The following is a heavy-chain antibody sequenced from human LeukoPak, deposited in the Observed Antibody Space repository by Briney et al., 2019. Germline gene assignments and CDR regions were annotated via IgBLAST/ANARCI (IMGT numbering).Heavy chain of an antibody. J-gene: IGHJ1*01. V-gene: IGHV3-7*01. CDR3: VRELVVGPAEYFQS. Sequence: PGGSLRLSCVASGFRFRNYWMAWIRHAPGRGLEWVANINEDGNEKYYLDSVRGQFIISRDNARNSLFLQMNSLRGEDTGVYYCVRELVVGPAEYFQSWGQGTLVAVSS. CDR1: GFRFRNYW. CDR2: INEDGNEK. D-gene: IGHD1-26*01.